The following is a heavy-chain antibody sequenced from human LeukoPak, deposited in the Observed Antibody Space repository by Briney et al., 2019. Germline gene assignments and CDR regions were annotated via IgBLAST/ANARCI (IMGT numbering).Heavy chain of an antibody. J-gene: IGHJ4*02. CDR1: GFTFDDYA. D-gene: IGHD6-13*01. V-gene: IGHV3-9*01. CDR2: ISWNSGSI. Sequence: PGGSLRLSCAASGFTFDDYAMHWVRQAPGKGLEWVSGISWNSGSIGYADSVKGRITISRDNSKNTLYLQMNSLRTEDTAVYFCAKEVHRQQVVQNWGQGTLVTVSS. CDR3: AKEVHRQQVVQN.